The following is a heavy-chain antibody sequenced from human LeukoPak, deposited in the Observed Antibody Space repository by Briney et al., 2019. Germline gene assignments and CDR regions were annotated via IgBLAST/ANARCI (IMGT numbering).Heavy chain of an antibody. J-gene: IGHJ4*02. CDR1: GFTFSSYW. D-gene: IGHD5-18*01. CDR2: ISASGGST. CDR3: AKDIQGAN. V-gene: IGHV3-23*01. Sequence: AGGSLRLSCAASGFTFSSYWMHWVRQGPGKGLEWVSLISASGGSTYYADSVKGRFTISRDNSKNTVYLQMNSLRAEDTALYYCAKDIQGANWGQGTLVTVSS.